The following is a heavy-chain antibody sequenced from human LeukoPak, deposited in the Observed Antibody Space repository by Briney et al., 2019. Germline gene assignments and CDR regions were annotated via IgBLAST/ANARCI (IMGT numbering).Heavy chain of an antibody. Sequence: SETLSLTCTVPGGSISTYYWSWIRQPPGKGLEWIGYIYYSGSTNYDPSLKSRVTISVDMSKNEFSLKLTSVTAADTAVYYCTRGGVVGATNAFDIWGQGTIVTVSS. CDR3: TRGGVVGATNAFDI. J-gene: IGHJ3*02. V-gene: IGHV4-59*01. D-gene: IGHD1-26*01. CDR2: IYYSGST. CDR1: GGSISTYY.